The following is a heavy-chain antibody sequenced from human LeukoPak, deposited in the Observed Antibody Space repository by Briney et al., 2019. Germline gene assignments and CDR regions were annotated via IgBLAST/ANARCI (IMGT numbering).Heavy chain of an antibody. V-gene: IGHV3-30*18. CDR1: GFTLSSYG. D-gene: IGHD5-24*01. J-gene: IGHJ5*02. Sequence: GGSLRLSFAASGFTLSSYGMHWVRPAPGKGVGWVAVVSYDGSNKYYADSVKGRFTISRDNSKNTLYLQMNSLRAEDTAVYYCAKDRRSNWFDPWGQGTLVTVSS. CDR2: VSYDGSNK. CDR3: AKDRRSNWFDP.